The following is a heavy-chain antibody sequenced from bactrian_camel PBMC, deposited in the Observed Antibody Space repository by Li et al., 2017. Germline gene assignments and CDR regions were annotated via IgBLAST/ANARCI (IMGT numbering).Heavy chain of an antibody. CDR3: AAAAGLLGGTCVDVRSVDY. Sequence: VQLVESGGGSVQAGGSLRLSCVASGYTTRNACWGWFRQAPGKEREAVAGINAGGLGSFYANGVQGRFRLSQDNGKNTAYPQMTSLEPEDTAMYYCAAAAGLLGGTCVDVRSVDYWGQGTQVTVS. J-gene: IGHJ4*01. CDR2: INAGGLGS. V-gene: IGHV3S40*01. D-gene: IGHD6*01. CDR1: GYTTRNAC.